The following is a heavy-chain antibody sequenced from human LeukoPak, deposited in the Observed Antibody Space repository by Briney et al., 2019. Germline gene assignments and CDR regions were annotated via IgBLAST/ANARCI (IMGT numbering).Heavy chain of an antibody. J-gene: IGHJ4*02. CDR3: ARVGYSGWNLEY. D-gene: IGHD5-12*01. V-gene: IGHV3-7*01. CDR1: GFTYRSYW. CDR2: INQGGSVK. Sequence: GGSLRLSCAASGFTYRSYWMSWVRQAPGKGLEWVANINQGGSVKYYVDSVKGRFTISRDDAKNSLYVQMNSLRDEDTAVYYCARVGYSGWNLEYWGQGTLVTVSS.